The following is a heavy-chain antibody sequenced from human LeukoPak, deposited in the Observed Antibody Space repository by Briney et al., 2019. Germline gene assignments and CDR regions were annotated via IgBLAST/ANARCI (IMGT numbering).Heavy chain of an antibody. CDR3: ARTQYYYDSSGYGNTFDH. CDR1: GYTFTGYY. CDR2: INPNSGGT. J-gene: IGHJ4*02. Sequence: ASVKLSCTASGYTFTGYYMHWVRQAPGQGLEWMGWINPNSGGTNYAQKFQGRVTMTRDTSISTAYMELSRLRSDDTAVYYCARTQYYYDSSGYGNTFDHWGQGTLVTVSS. V-gene: IGHV1-2*02. D-gene: IGHD3-22*01.